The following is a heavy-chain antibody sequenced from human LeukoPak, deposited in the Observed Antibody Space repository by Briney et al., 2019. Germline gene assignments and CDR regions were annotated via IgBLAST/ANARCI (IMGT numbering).Heavy chain of an antibody. D-gene: IGHD6-19*01. Sequence: PSETLSLTCTVSGGSISSYYWSWIRQPPGKGLGWIGYIYYSGSTNYNPSLKSRVTISVNTSNNQFSLKLSSVTAADTAVYYCARASGWLDYWGQGTLVTVSS. CDR2: IYYSGST. CDR3: ARASGWLDY. V-gene: IGHV4-59*08. CDR1: GGSISSYY. J-gene: IGHJ4*02.